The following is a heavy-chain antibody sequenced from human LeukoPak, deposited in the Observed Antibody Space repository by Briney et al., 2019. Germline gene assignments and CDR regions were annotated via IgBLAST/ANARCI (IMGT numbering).Heavy chain of an antibody. Sequence: SQTLSLTCAISGDSVSSNSAAWNWIRQSPSRGLEWLGRTYYRSKWSNDYAVSVKSRITINPNTSRDQFSLQLNSVTPEDTAVYYCARYYYDSRGYYYYYFDYWGQGTLVTVSS. CDR3: ARYYYDSRGYYYYYFDY. V-gene: IGHV6-1*01. J-gene: IGHJ4*02. CDR2: TYYRSKWSN. CDR1: GDSVSSNSAA. D-gene: IGHD3-22*01.